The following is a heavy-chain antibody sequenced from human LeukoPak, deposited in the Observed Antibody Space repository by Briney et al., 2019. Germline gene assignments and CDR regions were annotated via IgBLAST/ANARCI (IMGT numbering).Heavy chain of an antibody. Sequence: PGRSLRVSCAASGFTFSSYGMHWVRQAPGKGLVWVAVIWYDGSSKYYADSVKGRFTISRDNSRNTLYLQMNSLRAEDTAPYYCAKALIPRDTAMVKGYWGQGTLVTVSS. J-gene: IGHJ4*02. D-gene: IGHD5-18*01. CDR2: IWYDGSSK. V-gene: IGHV3-33*06. CDR1: GFTFSSYG. CDR3: AKALIPRDTAMVKGY.